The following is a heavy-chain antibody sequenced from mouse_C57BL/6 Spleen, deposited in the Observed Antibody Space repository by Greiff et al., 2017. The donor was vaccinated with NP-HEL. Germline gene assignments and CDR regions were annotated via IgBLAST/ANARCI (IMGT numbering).Heavy chain of an antibody. D-gene: IGHD2-2*01. CDR3: ARKVDYGYDVVAAY. V-gene: IGHV1-50*01. J-gene: IGHJ3*01. CDR2: IDPSDSYT. CDR1: GYTFTSYW. Sequence: VQLQPSGAELVKPGASVKLSCKASGYTFTSYWMQWVKQRPGQGLEWIGEIDPSDSYTNYNQKFKGKATLTVDTSSSTAYMQLSSLTSEDSAVYYCARKVDYGYDVVAAYWGQGTLVTVSA.